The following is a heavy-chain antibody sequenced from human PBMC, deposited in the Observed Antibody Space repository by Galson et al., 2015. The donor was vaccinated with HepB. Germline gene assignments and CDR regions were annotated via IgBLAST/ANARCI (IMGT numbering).Heavy chain of an antibody. V-gene: IGHV1-18*01. CDR1: GYTFTSYG. CDR3: ARDLEDIVVVPAAIGY. Sequence: SVKVSCKASGYTFTSYGISWVRQAPGQGLEWMGWISAYNGNTNYAQKLQGRVTMTTDTPTSTAYMELRSLRSDDTAVYYCARDLEDIVVVPAAIGYWGQGTLVTVSS. J-gene: IGHJ4*02. CDR2: ISAYNGNT. D-gene: IGHD2-2*01.